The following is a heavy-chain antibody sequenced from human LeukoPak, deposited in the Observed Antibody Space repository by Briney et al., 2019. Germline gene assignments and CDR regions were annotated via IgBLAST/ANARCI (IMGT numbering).Heavy chain of an antibody. CDR2: IHDSGST. Sequence: SETLSLTCTVSGGTISSYYWNWIRQPPGMGLEWIGYIHDSGSTKYNPSLKSRVTISVDTSKNQFSLKLSSVTAADTAVYYCARWYYSGWDFDYWGQGTLVTVSS. V-gene: IGHV4-59*08. D-gene: IGHD6-19*01. J-gene: IGHJ4*02. CDR1: GGTISSYY. CDR3: ARWYYSGWDFDY.